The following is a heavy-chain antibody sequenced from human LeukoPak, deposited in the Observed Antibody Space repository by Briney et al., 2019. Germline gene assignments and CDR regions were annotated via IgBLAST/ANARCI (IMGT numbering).Heavy chain of an antibody. J-gene: IGHJ4*02. D-gene: IGHD1-26*01. CDR3: AREWELHS. CDR1: GGTFSSYA. CDR2: IIPIFGTA. V-gene: IGHV1-69*05. Sequence: GASVKVSCRASGGTFSSYAISWVRQAPGQGLEWMGGIIPIFGTADYAQKFQGRVTITTDESTSTAYMELSSLRSEDTAVYYCAREWELHSWGQGTLVTVSS.